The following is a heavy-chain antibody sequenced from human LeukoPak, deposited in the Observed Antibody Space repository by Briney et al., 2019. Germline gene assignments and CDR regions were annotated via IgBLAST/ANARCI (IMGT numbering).Heavy chain of an antibody. CDR2: IDYSGTT. Sequence: ASETLSLTCTVSGGSISSTSYYWAWIRQPPGRGLEWIGSIDYSGTTYYNPSLKSPVTISVDTSKNQFSLKLSSVTASDTAKYFCARRGQAAGSKGAFDYWGQGTLVTVSS. J-gene: IGHJ4*02. D-gene: IGHD6-13*01. CDR1: GGSISSTSYY. V-gene: IGHV4-39*01. CDR3: ARRGQAAGSKGAFDY.